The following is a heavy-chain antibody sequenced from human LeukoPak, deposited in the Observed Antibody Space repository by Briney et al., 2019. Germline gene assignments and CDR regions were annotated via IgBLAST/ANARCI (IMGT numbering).Heavy chain of an antibody. Sequence: ASAKVSCKASGYTFTSYYMHWVRQAPGQGLEWMGMINPSGGSTSYAQKFQGRVTMTRDTSTSTVYMELSSLRSEDTAVYYCARRSPEYYDILTGYYLFDYWGQGTLVTVSS. J-gene: IGHJ4*02. V-gene: IGHV1-46*01. D-gene: IGHD3-9*01. CDR3: ARRSPEYYDILTGYYLFDY. CDR1: GYTFTSYY. CDR2: INPSGGST.